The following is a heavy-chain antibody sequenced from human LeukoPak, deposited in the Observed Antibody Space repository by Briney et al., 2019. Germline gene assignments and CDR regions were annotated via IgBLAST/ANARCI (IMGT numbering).Heavy chain of an antibody. V-gene: IGHV3-64*01. D-gene: IGHD5-12*01. CDR1: GFTFSSYA. J-gene: IGHJ4*02. CDR3: ARGVGNYGYDYFDY. CDR2: ISSNGGST. Sequence: PGGSLRLSCAASGFTFSSYAMHWVRQAPGKGLEYVSAISSNGGSTYYANSVKGRFTISRDNSKNTLYLQMGSLRAEDMAVYYCARGVGNYGYDYFDYWGQGILVTVSS.